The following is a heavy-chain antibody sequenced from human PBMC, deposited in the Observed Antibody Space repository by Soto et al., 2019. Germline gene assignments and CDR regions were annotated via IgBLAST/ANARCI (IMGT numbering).Heavy chain of an antibody. CDR1: GYSFTSYA. CDR2: INAGNGNT. V-gene: IGHV1-3*01. J-gene: IGHJ4*02. CDR3: ARDLRAGAVDYFDY. Sequence: ASVKVSCKASGYSFTSYAMHWVRQAPGQRLEWMGWINAGNGNTKYSQKFQGRVTITRDTSASTAHMELSSLRSEDTAVYYCARDLRAGAVDYFDYWGQGTLVTVSS. D-gene: IGHD6-13*01.